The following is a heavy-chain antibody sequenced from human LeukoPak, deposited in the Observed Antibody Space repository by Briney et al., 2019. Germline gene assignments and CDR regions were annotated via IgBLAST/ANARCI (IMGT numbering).Heavy chain of an antibody. J-gene: IGHJ4*02. Sequence: SETLSLTCAVYGGSFSGYYWSWIRQPPGKGLEWIGEINHSGSTNYNPSLKSRVTISVDTSKNQFSLKLSSVTAADTAVYYCARDKDTARTFDYWGQGTLVTVSS. CDR2: INHSGST. CDR1: GGSFSGYY. V-gene: IGHV4-34*01. CDR3: ARDKDTARTFDY. D-gene: IGHD5-18*01.